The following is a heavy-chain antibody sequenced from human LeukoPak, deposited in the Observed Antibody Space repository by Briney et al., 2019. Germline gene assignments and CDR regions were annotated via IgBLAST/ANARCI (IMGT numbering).Heavy chain of an antibody. Sequence: GGSLRLSCAASGSTFSQYWMSWVRQAPGKGLEWVANIKHDGSEKQDGSEKNYVDSVKGRFTISRDNAKNSLYLQMNSLRAEDTAVYYCARSGRGVDSFYFYMDVWGKGTTVTVSS. V-gene: IGHV3-7*01. J-gene: IGHJ6*03. D-gene: IGHD3-10*01. CDR1: GSTFSQYW. CDR2: IKHDGSEKQDGSEK. CDR3: ARSGRGVDSFYFYMDV.